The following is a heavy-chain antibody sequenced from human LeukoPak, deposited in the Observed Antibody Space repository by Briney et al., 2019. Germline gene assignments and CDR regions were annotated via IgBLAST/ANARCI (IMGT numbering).Heavy chain of an antibody. CDR2: ISYIGST. V-gene: IGHV4-59*01. Sequence: SDTLSLTCAVSDDSFSSYYLPWIRQPPGKGLEWIGYISYIGSTNYNPPLKSRVTISIDTTKNQFSLKRSSVTAADTAVYYCARDLVTVTKGFDIWGRGTMVSVSS. CDR3: ARDLVTVTKGFDI. D-gene: IGHD4-17*01. CDR1: DDSFSSYY. J-gene: IGHJ3*02.